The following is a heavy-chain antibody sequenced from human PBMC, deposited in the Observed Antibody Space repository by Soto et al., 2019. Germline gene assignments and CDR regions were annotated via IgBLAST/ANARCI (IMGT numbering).Heavy chain of an antibody. D-gene: IGHD6-13*01. CDR2: ISYDGSNK. CDR3: ARDNDKRPLHSIAAAGVFDY. CDR1: GFTFSSYA. J-gene: IGHJ4*02. Sequence: PGWSLRLSCAASGFTFSSYAMHWVRQAPGKGLEGVAVISYDGSNKYYADSVKGRFTISRDNSKNTLYLQMNSLRAEDTAVYYCARDNDKRPLHSIAAAGVFDYWGQGTLVTGSS. V-gene: IGHV3-30-3*01.